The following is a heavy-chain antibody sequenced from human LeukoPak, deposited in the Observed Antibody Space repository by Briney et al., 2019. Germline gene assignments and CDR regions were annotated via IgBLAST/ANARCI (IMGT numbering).Heavy chain of an antibody. D-gene: IGHD6-19*01. CDR1: GYSFTYYA. CDR2: INAGNGDT. CDR3: AKGTWTRGSGWYHYDY. J-gene: IGHJ4*02. Sequence: ASVKVSCKASGYSFTYYAINWVRQAPGQRPEWMGWINAGNGDTKYSQNYQGRVTLTRDTSASTAYMELSSLRSEDTAVYYCAKGTWTRGSGWYHYDYWGQGTLVTVSS. V-gene: IGHV1-3*01.